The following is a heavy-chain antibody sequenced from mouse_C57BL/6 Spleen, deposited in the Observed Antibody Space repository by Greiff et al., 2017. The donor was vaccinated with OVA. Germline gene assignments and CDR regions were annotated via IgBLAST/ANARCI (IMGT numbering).Heavy chain of an antibody. D-gene: IGHD2-1*01. Sequence: EVQLQQSGPELVKPGASVKISCKASGYTFTDYYMNWVKQSHGKSLEWIGDINPNNGGTSYNQKFKGKATLTVDKSSSTAYMELRSLTSEDSAVYYCALYFGFAYWGQGTLVTVSA. J-gene: IGHJ3*01. CDR1: GYTFTDYY. CDR2: INPNNGGT. CDR3: ALYFGFAY. V-gene: IGHV1-26*01.